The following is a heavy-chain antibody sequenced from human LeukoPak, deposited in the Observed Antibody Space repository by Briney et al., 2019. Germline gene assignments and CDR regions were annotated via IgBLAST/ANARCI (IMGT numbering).Heavy chain of an antibody. V-gene: IGHV3-23*01. CDR2: ISGSGGST. D-gene: IGHD1-26*01. CDR1: GFTFNNYA. Sequence: GGSLRLSCAASGFTFNNYAMSWVRQAPGKGLEWVSAISGSGGSTNYADSVKGRFSISRDNAKNTLYLQMNSLRAEDTAVYYCGRDLGGRSGYWGQGTLVTVSS. J-gene: IGHJ4*02. CDR3: GRDLGGRSGY.